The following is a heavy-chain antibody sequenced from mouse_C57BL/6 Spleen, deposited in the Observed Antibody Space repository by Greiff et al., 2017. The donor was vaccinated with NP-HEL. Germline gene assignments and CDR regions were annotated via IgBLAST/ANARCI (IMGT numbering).Heavy chain of an antibody. J-gene: IGHJ3*01. CDR3: ARKAYDPFAY. Sequence: VQLQQSGAELARPGASVKLSCKASGYTFTSYGISWVKQRTGQGLEWIGEIYPRSGNTYYNEKFKGKATLTADKSSSTAYMELRSLTSEDSAVYFCARKAYDPFAYWGQGTLVTVSA. CDR2: IYPRSGNT. D-gene: IGHD2-3*01. V-gene: IGHV1-81*01. CDR1: GYTFTSYG.